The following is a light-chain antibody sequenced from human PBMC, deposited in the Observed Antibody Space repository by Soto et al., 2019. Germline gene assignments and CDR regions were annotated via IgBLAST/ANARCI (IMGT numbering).Light chain of an antibody. V-gene: IGKV3-11*01. Sequence: EIVLTQSPATLSLSPGKRATLSCRASQTISRDLAWYQQKPGQPPRLLIYDASNRATGIPARFSGSGSGTDFTLTISTLAPEDFAVYYCQRRSNWPLMYTFGQGTKLELK. CDR2: DAS. CDR3: QRRSNWPLMYT. CDR1: QTISRD. J-gene: IGKJ2*01.